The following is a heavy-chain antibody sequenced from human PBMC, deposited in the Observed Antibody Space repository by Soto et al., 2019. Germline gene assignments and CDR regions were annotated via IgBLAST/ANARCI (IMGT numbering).Heavy chain of an antibody. D-gene: IGHD3-10*01. CDR2: IIPILGIA. J-gene: IGHJ5*02. CDR3: ARTLCFGTYVFDP. V-gene: IGHV1-69*02. Sequence: SVKVSCKASGGTFSSYTISWVRQAPGQGLEWMGRIIPILGIANYAQKFQGRVTITRDTSASTAYMELSSLRSEDTAVYYCARTLCFGTYVFDPWGQGTLVTVSS. CDR1: GGTFSSYT.